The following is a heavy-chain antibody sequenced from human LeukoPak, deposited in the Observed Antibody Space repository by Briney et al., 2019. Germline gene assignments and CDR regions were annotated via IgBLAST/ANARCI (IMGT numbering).Heavy chain of an antibody. CDR2: ISYDGSNK. V-gene: IGHV3-30-3*01. J-gene: IGHJ4*02. CDR1: GFTFSSYA. D-gene: IGHD2-2*01. CDR3: AREPAIRYCSSTSCFPVEPFDY. Sequence: GGSLRLSCAASGFTFSSYAMHWVRQAPGKGLEWVAVISYDGSNKYYADSVKGRFTISRDNSKNTLYLQMNSLRAEDTAVYYCAREPAIRYCSSTSCFPVEPFDYWGQGTLVTVSS.